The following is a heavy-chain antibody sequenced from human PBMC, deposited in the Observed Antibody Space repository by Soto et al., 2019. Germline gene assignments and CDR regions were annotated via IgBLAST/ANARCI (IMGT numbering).Heavy chain of an antibody. V-gene: IGHV4-4*02. CDR3: ARGGSYFYMDV. D-gene: IGHD1-26*01. CDR2: IHHSGST. J-gene: IGHJ6*03. Sequence: QVQLQESGPGLVKPSETLSLTCAVSGGSISISNWWSWVRQTPGKGLEWIGQIHHSGSTNYSPSLTSRVTISVDKSKNQFSLKMNSVTAADTAVYYCARGGSYFYMDVWGKGTTVTVSS. CDR1: GGSISISNW.